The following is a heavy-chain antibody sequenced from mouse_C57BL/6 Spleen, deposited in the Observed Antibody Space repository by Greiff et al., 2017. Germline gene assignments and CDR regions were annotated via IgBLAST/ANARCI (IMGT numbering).Heavy chain of an antibody. J-gene: IGHJ3*01. CDR3: ARDYGRGFAY. Sequence: VKLMESGAELVKPGASVKISCKASGYAFSSYWMNWVKQRPGKGLEWIGQIYPGDGDTNYNGKFKGKATLTADKSSSTAYMQLSSLTSEDSAVYFCARDYGRGFAYWGQGTLVTVSA. D-gene: IGHD1-1*01. V-gene: IGHV1-80*01. CDR1: GYAFSSYW. CDR2: IYPGDGDT.